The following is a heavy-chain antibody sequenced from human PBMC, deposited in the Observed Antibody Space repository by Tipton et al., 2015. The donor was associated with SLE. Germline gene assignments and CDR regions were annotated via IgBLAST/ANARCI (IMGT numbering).Heavy chain of an antibody. Sequence: LRLSCAVYGGSFNNYYWAWLRQPPGKGLEWIGTVYYGGTTHYNPSLKSRPTISVDTSRSQFSLKLSSVTAADTAIYYCASPYYYGSGSFDPWGQGILVTVSS. CDR1: GGSFNNYY. CDR2: VYYGGTT. CDR3: ASPYYYGSGSFDP. V-gene: IGHV4-34*01. J-gene: IGHJ5*02. D-gene: IGHD3-10*01.